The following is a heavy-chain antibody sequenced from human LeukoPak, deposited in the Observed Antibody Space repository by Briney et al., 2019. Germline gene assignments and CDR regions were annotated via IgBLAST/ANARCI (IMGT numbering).Heavy chain of an antibody. Sequence: SETLSLTCTVSGGSISIGNYYWSWIRQPAGRGLEWIGRIYNTGTTNYNPSLTSRATISVDTSRNQVSLKLTSVTAADTAVYYCARGPSGLRSPFNTWGQGTTVTVSS. CDR2: IYNTGTT. CDR1: GGSISIGNYY. V-gene: IGHV4-61*02. D-gene: IGHD5-12*01. J-gene: IGHJ3*02. CDR3: ARGPSGLRSPFNT.